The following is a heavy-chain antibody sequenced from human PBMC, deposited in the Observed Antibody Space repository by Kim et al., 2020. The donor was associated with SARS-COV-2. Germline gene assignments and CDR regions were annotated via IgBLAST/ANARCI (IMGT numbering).Heavy chain of an antibody. J-gene: IGHJ3*02. CDR3: ARGWATIRAFDI. V-gene: IGHV3-33*05. CDR2: ISYDGSNK. CDR1: GFTFSSYG. D-gene: IGHD5-12*01. Sequence: GGSLRLSCAASGFTFSSYGMHWVRQAPGKGLEWVAVISYDGSNKYYADSVKGRFTISRDNSKNTLYLQMNSLRAEDTAVYYCARGWATIRAFDIWGQGT.